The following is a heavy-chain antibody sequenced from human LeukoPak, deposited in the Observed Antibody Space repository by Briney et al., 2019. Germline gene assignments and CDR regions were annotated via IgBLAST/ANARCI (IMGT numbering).Heavy chain of an antibody. CDR1: GFTFSSYG. Sequence: GGSLRLSCAASGFTFSSYGMHWVRQAPGKGLEWVAFIRYDGSNKYYADSVKGRFTISRDNSKNTLYLQMNSLRAEDTAVYYCAKDLDVLDFWSGSQTLDYWGQGTLVTVSS. CDR3: AKDLDVLDFWSGSQTLDY. CDR2: IRYDGSNK. J-gene: IGHJ4*02. V-gene: IGHV3-30*02. D-gene: IGHD3-3*01.